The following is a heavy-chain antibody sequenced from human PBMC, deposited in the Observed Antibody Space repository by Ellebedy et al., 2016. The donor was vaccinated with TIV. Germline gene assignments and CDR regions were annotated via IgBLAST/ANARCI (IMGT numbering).Heavy chain of an antibody. V-gene: IGHV3-48*02. J-gene: IGHJ4*02. CDR3: ATEEEVTTIAFEF. D-gene: IGHD4-17*01. Sequence: GESLKISCVASGFDFGSYSMNWVRQAPGKGLEWVSYISSTSSRMFYAGSVKGRFTISRDNAKRSLHLQMSSRRDEDTAVYYCATEEEVTTIAFEFWGQGALVTVSS. CDR2: ISSTSSRM. CDR1: GFDFGSYS.